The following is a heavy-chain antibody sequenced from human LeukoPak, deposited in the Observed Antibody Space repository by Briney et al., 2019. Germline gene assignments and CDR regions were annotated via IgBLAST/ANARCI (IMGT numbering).Heavy chain of an antibody. J-gene: IGHJ1*01. V-gene: IGHV3-23*01. CDR2: ITPNADRA. D-gene: IGHD3-22*01. CDR1: GFTFGSYG. CDR3: AIMHGYYDGSGYWVQ. Sequence: GGSLRLSCAASGFTFGSYGMSWVRQAPGRGLEWVSFITPNADRASYADSVEGRFTISRDNPRNTLCMQMNSLRDEDTAVYYCAIMHGYYDGSGYWVQWGQGTLVTVSS.